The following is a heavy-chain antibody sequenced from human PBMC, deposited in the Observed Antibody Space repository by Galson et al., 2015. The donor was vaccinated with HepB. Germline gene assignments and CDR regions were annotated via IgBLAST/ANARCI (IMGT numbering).Heavy chain of an antibody. V-gene: IGHV3-48*01. Sequence: SLRLSCAASGFTFSSYSMSWVRQAPGKGLEWVSYISSSRSTIYYADSVKGRFTISRDNAKNSLYLQMNGLRVDDTAMYFCARGYYSGGIYQSTVGYWGQGTLITVSS. D-gene: IGHD2-15*01. CDR2: ISSSRSTI. CDR3: ARGYYSGGIYQSTVGY. J-gene: IGHJ4*02. CDR1: GFTFSSYS.